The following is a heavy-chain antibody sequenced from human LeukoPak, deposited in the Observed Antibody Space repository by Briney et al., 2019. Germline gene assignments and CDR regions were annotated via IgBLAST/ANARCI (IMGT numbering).Heavy chain of an antibody. Sequence: ASVKVSCKASGYTFTGYYMHWVRQAPGQGLEWMGWINPNSGGTNYAQKFQGRVTTTRDTSISTAYMELSRLRSDDTAVYYCARDQDFWSGYYSYFDYWGQGTLVTVSS. CDR3: ARDQDFWSGYYSYFDY. J-gene: IGHJ4*02. D-gene: IGHD3-3*01. V-gene: IGHV1-2*02. CDR1: GYTFTGYY. CDR2: INPNSGGT.